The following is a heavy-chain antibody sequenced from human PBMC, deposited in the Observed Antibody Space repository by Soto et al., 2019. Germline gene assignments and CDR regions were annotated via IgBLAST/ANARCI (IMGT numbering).Heavy chain of an antibody. CDR1: GGSFSGYY. V-gene: IGHV4-34*01. Sequence: PSETLSLTCAVYGGSFSGYYWSWIRQPPGKGLEWIGEINHSGSTNYNPSLKSRVTISVDTSKNQFSLKLSSVTAADTAVYYCARGLYLQYYYYYYMDVWGKGTTVTVSS. CDR2: INHSGST. CDR3: ARGLYLQYYYYYYMDV. D-gene: IGHD1-26*01. J-gene: IGHJ6*03.